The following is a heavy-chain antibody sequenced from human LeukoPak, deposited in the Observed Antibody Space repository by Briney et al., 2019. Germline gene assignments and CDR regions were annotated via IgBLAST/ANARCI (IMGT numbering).Heavy chain of an antibody. V-gene: IGHV1-18*01. CDR2: ISAYNGNT. CDR1: GHTFTSYG. Sequence: ASVKVSCRASGHTFTSYGISWVRQAPGQGLEWMGWISAYNGNTNYAQKLQGRVTMTTDTSTSTAYMELRRLRSDDTAVNCCARAAAAPEWALWFSAWGQGTLVTVSS. J-gene: IGHJ5*02. D-gene: IGHD6-13*01. CDR3: ARAAAAPEWALWFSA.